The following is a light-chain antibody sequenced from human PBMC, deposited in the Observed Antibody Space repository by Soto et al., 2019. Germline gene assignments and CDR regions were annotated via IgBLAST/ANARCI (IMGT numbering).Light chain of an antibody. CDR1: SSDVGGYNY. Sequence: QSVLTQPPSASGSPGQSVTISCTGTSSDVGGYNYVSWYQHHTGKATKLMIDEVRKLPSWVPDRWSGSRSGNPTSLTVSGVQAEDEAYYYCSSYAGSNNVVFGGGTKLTVL. CDR3: SSYAGSNNVV. V-gene: IGLV2-8*01. CDR2: EVR. J-gene: IGLJ2*01.